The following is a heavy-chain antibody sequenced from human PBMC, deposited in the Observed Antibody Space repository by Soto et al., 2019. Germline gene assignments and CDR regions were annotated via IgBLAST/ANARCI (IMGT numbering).Heavy chain of an antibody. J-gene: IGHJ6*03. V-gene: IGHV4-39*01. CDR3: ACPLRYYYGSGSYHYYMDV. CDR1: GCSISSSSYY. D-gene: IGHD3-10*01. Sequence: PSETLSHTCTFSGCSISSSSYYWGWIRKPPGKGLEWIGSIYYSGSTYYNPSLKSRVTISVDTSKNQFSLKLSSVTAADTAVYYCACPLRYYYGSGSYHYYMDVWGKGTTVTV. CDR2: IYYSGST.